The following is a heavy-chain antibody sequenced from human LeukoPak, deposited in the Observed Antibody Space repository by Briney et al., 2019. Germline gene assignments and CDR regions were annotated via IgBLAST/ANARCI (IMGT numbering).Heavy chain of an antibody. CDR3: ARGTDSSGWYRYYYYMDV. V-gene: IGHV1-8*01. Sequence: ASVKVSCKASGYTFTSYDINWVRQATGQGLEWMGWMNPNSGNTGYAQKFQGRVTMTRNTSISTAYMELSSLRSEDTAVYYCARGTDSSGWYRYYYYMDVWGKGTTVTVSS. CDR2: MNPNSGNT. CDR1: GYTFTSYD. D-gene: IGHD6-19*01. J-gene: IGHJ6*03.